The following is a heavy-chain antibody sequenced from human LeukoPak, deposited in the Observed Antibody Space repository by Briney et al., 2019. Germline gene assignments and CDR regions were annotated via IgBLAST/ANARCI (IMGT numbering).Heavy chain of an antibody. J-gene: IGHJ4*02. CDR3: AKGGGVYKSAADRRIDY. V-gene: IGHV3-23*01. Sequence: GGSLRLSCAASGFTFSSYAMIWVRQAPGKGLEWVSAISGSGGSTYYADSVKGRFTISRDSSKNTLYLQMSSLRAEDTAVFYCAKGGGVYKSAADRRIDYWGQGTLVTVSS. CDR2: ISGSGGST. CDR1: GFTFSSYA. D-gene: IGHD6-13*01.